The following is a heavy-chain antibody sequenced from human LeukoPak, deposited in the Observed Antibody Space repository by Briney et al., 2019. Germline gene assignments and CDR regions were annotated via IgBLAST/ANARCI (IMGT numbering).Heavy chain of an antibody. J-gene: IGHJ4*02. CDR2: ISASGKSV. CDR3: AIIPYHFRGSYFRLDS. V-gene: IGHV3-21*01. Sequence: GGSLRLSCTASGSSFSDYKMNWVRQAPGKGLEWVSSISASGKSVYYADPVKGRFTISRDNAKNSLFLQMNSLRGEDTAVYICAIIPYHFRGSYFRLDSWGQGTLVTVSS. CDR1: GSSFSDYK. D-gene: IGHD3-3*01.